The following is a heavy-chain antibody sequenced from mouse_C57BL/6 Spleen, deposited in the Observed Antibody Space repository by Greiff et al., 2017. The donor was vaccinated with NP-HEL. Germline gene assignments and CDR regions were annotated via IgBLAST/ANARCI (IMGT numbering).Heavy chain of an antibody. V-gene: IGHV1-18*01. CDR2: INPNNGGT. CDR1: GYTFTDYN. CDR3: ARGVNYYGSSFYWYFDV. J-gene: IGHJ1*03. Sequence: EVKLQQSGPELVKPGASVKIPCKASGYTFTDYNMDWVKQSHGKSLEWIGDINPNNGGTIYNQKFKGKATLTVDKSSSTAYMELRSLTSEDTAVYYCARGVNYYGSSFYWYFDVWGTGTTVTVSS. D-gene: IGHD1-1*01.